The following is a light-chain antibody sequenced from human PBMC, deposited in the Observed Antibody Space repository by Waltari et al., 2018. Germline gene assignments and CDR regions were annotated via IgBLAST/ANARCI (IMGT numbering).Light chain of an antibody. CDR1: QSVKSN. CDR2: GAS. V-gene: IGKV3-15*01. CDR3: QQYNIRPPDT. Sequence: EIVMTQSPATLSVSPGERATLSCRASQSVKSNLAWYQQKPGQAPKLLIYGASTRVTGIPARFSGSGSGTEFTLTISSLQSEDSAVYFCQQYNIRPPDTFCQGTKLEIK. J-gene: IGKJ2*01.